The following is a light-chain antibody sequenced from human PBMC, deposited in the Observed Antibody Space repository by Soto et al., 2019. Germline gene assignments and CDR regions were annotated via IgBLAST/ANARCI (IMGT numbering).Light chain of an antibody. J-gene: IGKJ1*01. CDR1: QRVSSSY. CDR3: QQYGSSPT. Sequence: EIVLTQSPGILSLSPGDRATLSWRASQRVSSSYLAGYQQRPGQAPRLLIYGASSRATGIPDRFSGSGSGTDFTLTIIRLEPEDFAVYYCQQYGSSPTFGQGTKVAIK. CDR2: GAS. V-gene: IGKV3-20*01.